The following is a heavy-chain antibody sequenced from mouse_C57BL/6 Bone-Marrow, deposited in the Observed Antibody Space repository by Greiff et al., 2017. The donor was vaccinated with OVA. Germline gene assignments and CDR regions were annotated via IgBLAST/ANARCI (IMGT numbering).Heavy chain of an antibody. Sequence: EVQLVESGGDLVKPGGSLKLSCAASGFTFSSYSMSWVRQTPDKRLEWVATISSGGSYTYYPDSVKGRFTISRDNAKNTLYLQMSSLKSEDTAMYYCARHGGSSYEDFDYWGQGTTLTVSS. J-gene: IGHJ2*01. CDR1: GFTFSSYS. CDR2: ISSGGSYT. V-gene: IGHV5-6*01. CDR3: ARHGGSSYEDFDY. D-gene: IGHD1-1*01.